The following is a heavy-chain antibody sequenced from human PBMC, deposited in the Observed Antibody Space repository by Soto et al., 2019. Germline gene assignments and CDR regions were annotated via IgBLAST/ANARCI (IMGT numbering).Heavy chain of an antibody. J-gene: IGHJ4*02. CDR2: ISSSSSYI. CDR1: GFTFSSYS. CDR3: ARDFDEYSSSQTQ. D-gene: IGHD6-13*01. Sequence: GGSLRLSCAASGFTFSSYSMNWVRQAPGKGLEWVSSISSSSSYIYYADSVKGRFTISRDNAKNSLYLQMNSLRAEDTAVYYCARDFDEYSSSQTQWGQGTLVTVSS. V-gene: IGHV3-21*01.